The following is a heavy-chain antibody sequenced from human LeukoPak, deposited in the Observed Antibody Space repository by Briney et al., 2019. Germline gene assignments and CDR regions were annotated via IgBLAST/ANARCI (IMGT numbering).Heavy chain of an antibody. Sequence: ASVKVSCKASGYTFTAYYIHWVRQAPGQGLEWMGRINPNSGGTIYAQKFQGRVTMTRDTSISTAYMELSRLRSDDTAVYYCARVGDSSSVGDYYYYYMDVWGKGTTVTVSS. D-gene: IGHD6-6*01. CDR2: INPNSGGT. J-gene: IGHJ6*03. CDR3: ARVGDSSSVGDYYYYYMDV. V-gene: IGHV1-2*06. CDR1: GYTFTAYY.